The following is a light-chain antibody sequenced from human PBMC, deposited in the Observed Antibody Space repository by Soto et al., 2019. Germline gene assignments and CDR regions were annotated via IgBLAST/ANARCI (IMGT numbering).Light chain of an antibody. CDR2: TSS. J-gene: IGKJ4*01. V-gene: IGKV3-11*01. CDR1: QNINNY. Sequence: EMVLTQSPATLSLSPGERATLSCRASQNINNYLAWYQQKPGQAPRLVIYTSSNRAAGIPARFSGSGSGTDITLTISSLEPEDFAIYYCHQRSDWPLTFGGGTKVEIK. CDR3: HQRSDWPLT.